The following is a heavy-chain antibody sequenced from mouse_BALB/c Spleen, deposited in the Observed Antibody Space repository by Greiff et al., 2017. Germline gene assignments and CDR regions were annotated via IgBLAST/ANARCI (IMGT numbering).Heavy chain of an antibody. CDR1: GFNIKDTY. CDR2: IDPANGNT. J-gene: IGHJ4*01. Sequence: VQLQQSGAELVKPGASVKLSCTASGFNIKDTYMPWVQQRPEQGLEWIGRIDPANGNTKYDPKFQGKATITADTSSNTAYLQLSSLTSEDTAVYYCAPWGYYAMDYWGQGTSVTVSA. D-gene: IGHD4-1*01. CDR3: APWGYYAMDY. V-gene: IGHV14-3*02.